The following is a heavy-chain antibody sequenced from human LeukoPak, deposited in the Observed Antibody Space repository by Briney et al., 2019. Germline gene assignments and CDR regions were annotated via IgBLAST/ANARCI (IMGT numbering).Heavy chain of an antibody. CDR3: ARGRNGYSSTWRNYYMDV. Sequence: GGSLRLSCAASGFTVSSNYMSWVRQAPGKGLECVSDIYSGGRTHYADSAKGRFTISRDNSKNTLYLQMGSLRPEDMAVYYCARGRNGYSSTWRNYYMDVWGQGTTVTISS. V-gene: IGHV3-53*05. D-gene: IGHD6-13*01. CDR2: IYSGGRT. J-gene: IGHJ6*03. CDR1: GFTVSSNY.